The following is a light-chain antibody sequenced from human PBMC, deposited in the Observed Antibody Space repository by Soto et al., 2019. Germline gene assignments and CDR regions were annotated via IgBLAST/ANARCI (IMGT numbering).Light chain of an antibody. Sequence: QSVLTQPPSVSGAPGQRVTISCTGSSSNFGAGYDVHWYQQLPGTAPKLLISGNTNRPSGVPDRFSGSKSGTSASLAITGLQAEDEADYYCQSYDTGLRGYVFGTGTKLTVL. V-gene: IGLV1-40*01. J-gene: IGLJ1*01. CDR2: GNT. CDR3: QSYDTGLRGYV. CDR1: SSNFGAGYD.